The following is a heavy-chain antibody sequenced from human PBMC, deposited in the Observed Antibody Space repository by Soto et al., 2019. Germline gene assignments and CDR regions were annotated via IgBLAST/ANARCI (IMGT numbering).Heavy chain of an antibody. Sequence: KPGGSLRLSCVASGFTFDTYSMSWVRQAPGVGLEWVSSISTSSSYIYYTDSVKGRFTISRDNAKNSLYLQMNSLRAEDTAVYYCARDYWPGPFDYWGQGALVTVSS. CDR3: ARDYWPGPFDY. D-gene: IGHD2-8*02. J-gene: IGHJ4*02. CDR1: GFTFDTYS. V-gene: IGHV3-21*01. CDR2: ISTSSSYI.